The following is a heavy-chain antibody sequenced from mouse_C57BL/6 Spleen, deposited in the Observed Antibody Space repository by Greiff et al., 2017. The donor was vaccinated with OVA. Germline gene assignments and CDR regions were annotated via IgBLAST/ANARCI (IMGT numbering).Heavy chain of an antibody. CDR1: GYTFTDYE. J-gene: IGHJ4*01. D-gene: IGHD1-1*01. CDR3: TRRNYYGSSLDYAMDY. Sequence: VQLQQSGAELVRPGASVTLSCKASGYTFTDYEMHWVKQTPVHGLEWIGAIDPETGGTAYNQKFKGKAILTADKSSSTAYMELRSLTSEDSAVYYCTRRNYYGSSLDYAMDYWGQGTSVTVSS. CDR2: IDPETGGT. V-gene: IGHV1-15*01.